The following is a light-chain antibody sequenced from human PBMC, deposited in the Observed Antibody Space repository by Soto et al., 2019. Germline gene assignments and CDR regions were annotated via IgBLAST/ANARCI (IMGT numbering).Light chain of an antibody. CDR1: QSIYSKY. CDR3: QHYGTSPLT. CDR2: GAS. V-gene: IGKV3-20*01. Sequence: EFVLTQSPGTLSLSPGERATLSCRASQSIYSKYLGWYQKKPGQAPRLVIYGASFRATGIPDRFSGGGSGTDFTLTISGLEPEDFAVYYCQHYGTSPLTFGQGTRLDIK. J-gene: IGKJ5*01.